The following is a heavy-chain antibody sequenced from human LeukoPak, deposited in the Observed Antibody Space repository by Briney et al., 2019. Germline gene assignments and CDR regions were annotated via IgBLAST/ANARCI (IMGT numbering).Heavy chain of an antibody. Sequence: KTGGSLRLSCAASGFTFSSYSMNWVRQAPGKGLEWVSSISSSSSYIYYADSVKGRFTISRDNAKNSLYLQMNSLRAEDTAVYYCARDYYGSGLLFDYGMDVWGQGTTVTVSS. D-gene: IGHD3-10*01. CDR3: ARDYYGSGLLFDYGMDV. J-gene: IGHJ6*02. V-gene: IGHV3-21*01. CDR2: ISSSSSYI. CDR1: GFTFSSYS.